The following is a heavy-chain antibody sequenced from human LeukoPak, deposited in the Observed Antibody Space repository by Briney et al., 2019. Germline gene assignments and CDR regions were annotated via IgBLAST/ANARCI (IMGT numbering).Heavy chain of an antibody. CDR1: GFTFSTSA. V-gene: IGHV3-23*01. CDR2: IISTGTT. CDR3: ATAKYDYGDPVGWFDP. D-gene: IGHD4-17*01. J-gene: IGHJ5*02. Sequence: PGGSLRLSCAASGFTFSTSAMTWFRQAPGKGLEWVSGIISTGTTYYADSVRGRFTISRDNSKNTLYLLMTSLRVEDTAVYYCATAKYDYGDPVGWFDPWGPGTLVTVSS.